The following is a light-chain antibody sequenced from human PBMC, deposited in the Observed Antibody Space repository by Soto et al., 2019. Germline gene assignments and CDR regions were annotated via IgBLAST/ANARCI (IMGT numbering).Light chain of an antibody. Sequence: DVVMTQSPVSLSVTLGQPASISCRSSQSIVYSDGKAYLSWFQQRPGQSPRRLIYKASNRDSGVPDRFSGSGSGTDFTLQIDRVEAEDVGISYCMQGTHWPPTFGRGTRVEIK. J-gene: IGKJ1*01. CDR1: QSIVYSDGKAY. CDR3: MQGTHWPPT. CDR2: KAS. V-gene: IGKV2-30*01.